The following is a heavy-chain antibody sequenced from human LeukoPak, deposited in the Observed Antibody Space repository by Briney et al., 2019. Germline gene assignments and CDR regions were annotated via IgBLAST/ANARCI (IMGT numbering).Heavy chain of an antibody. CDR2: IKDDGSET. J-gene: IGHJ4*02. D-gene: IGHD3-10*02. V-gene: IGHV3-7*01. CDR1: GFTLSSRW. Sequence: GGSLRLSCAASGFTLSSRWMTWVRQAPGKGLEWVANIKDDGSETYYVDSVRGRFTISRDNAKNSLYLQMNSLRAEDTAVYYCARDLKGDYVYFDYWGQGTLVTVSS. CDR3: ARDLKGDYVYFDY.